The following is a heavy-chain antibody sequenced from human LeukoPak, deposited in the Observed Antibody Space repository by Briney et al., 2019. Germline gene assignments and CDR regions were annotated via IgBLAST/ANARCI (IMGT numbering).Heavy chain of an antibody. J-gene: IGHJ4*02. CDR1: GFTFSSYW. Sequence: GGSLRLSCAASGFTFSSYWMSWVRQAPGKGLEWVSAISGSGGSTYYADSVKGRFTISRDNSKNTLYLQMNSLRAEDTAVYYCAKGWYVVPAAISWGQGTLVTVSS. D-gene: IGHD2-2*02. V-gene: IGHV3-23*01. CDR2: ISGSGGST. CDR3: AKGWYVVPAAIS.